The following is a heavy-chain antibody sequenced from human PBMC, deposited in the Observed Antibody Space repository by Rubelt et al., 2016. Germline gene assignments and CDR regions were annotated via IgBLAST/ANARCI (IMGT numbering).Heavy chain of an antibody. CDR3: ARESGSYYSNY. CDR2: TYRDGNT. D-gene: IGHD1-26*01. CDR1: GFSVSNNY. Sequence: EVQLLESGGGLVQPGGSLRLSCVVSGFSVSNNYMSWVRQAPGKGLEWVSVTYRDGNTYYADSAKGRFTMARDNSKNTLYLQMNSLRAEDTAVYYCARESGSYYSNYWGQ. J-gene: IGHJ4*02. V-gene: IGHV3-66*01.